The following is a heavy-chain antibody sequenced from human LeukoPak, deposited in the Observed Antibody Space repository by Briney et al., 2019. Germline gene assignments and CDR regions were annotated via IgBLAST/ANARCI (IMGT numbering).Heavy chain of an antibody. CDR1: GFTFSDYG. CDR3: AREGLLMVYATHFDY. CDR2: ISGSGIST. Sequence: GGSLRLSCAAAGFTFSDYGMNWVRQAPGKGLEWVSGISGSGISTYYADSVKGRFTISRDNSKNTLYLQMNSLRAEDTAVYYCAREGLLMVYATHFDYWGQGTLVTVSS. D-gene: IGHD2-8*01. V-gene: IGHV3-23*01. J-gene: IGHJ4*02.